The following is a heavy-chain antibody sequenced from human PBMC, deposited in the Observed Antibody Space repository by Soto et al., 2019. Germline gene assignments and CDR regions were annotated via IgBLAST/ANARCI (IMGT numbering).Heavy chain of an antibody. V-gene: IGHV4-34*01. Sequence: SETQSLTGAVYGGSFIGYYCRWIRQPPGKGLEWIGEINHSGSTNYNTSLKSRVTISVDTSKNQFSLKLSSVTAADTAVYYCSRGLPNYVFWSGYPTSKYYYGMDVWGQGTTLTVTS. CDR3: SRGLPNYVFWSGYPTSKYYYGMDV. J-gene: IGHJ6*02. D-gene: IGHD3-3*01. CDR2: INHSGST. CDR1: GGSFIGYY.